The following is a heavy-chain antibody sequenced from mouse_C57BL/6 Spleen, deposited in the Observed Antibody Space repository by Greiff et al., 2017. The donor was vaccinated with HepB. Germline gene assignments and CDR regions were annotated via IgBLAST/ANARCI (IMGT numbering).Heavy chain of an antibody. CDR1: ANPFTSSW. V-gene: IGHV1-64*01. Sequence: QVQLQQPGAKRVKPGASVRLSCKASANPFTSSWMHWGKRGPGQGLEWIGMIHPNSGSTNYNEKFKSKATLTVDKSSSTAYMQLSSLTSEDSAVYYCASSKAVLLRPYAMDYWGQGTSVTVSS. J-gene: IGHJ4*01. CDR2: IHPNSGST. CDR3: ASSKAVLLRPYAMDY. D-gene: IGHD1-1*01.